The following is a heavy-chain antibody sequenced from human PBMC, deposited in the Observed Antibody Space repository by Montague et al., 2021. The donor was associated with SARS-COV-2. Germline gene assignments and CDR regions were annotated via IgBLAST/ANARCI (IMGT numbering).Heavy chain of an antibody. V-gene: IGHV4-59*01. CDR3: SRGTGYDYYFDC. D-gene: IGHD5-12*01. CDR2: IYYNTGNT. J-gene: IGHJ4*02. CDR1: GGSISDYY. Sequence: SETLSLTCSVSGGSISDYYWNWIRQPPGKGLELIGYIYYNTGNTNYNPSLHSRVTISLDTSKNQFSLNLRPVTAADTALYFCSRGTGYDYYFDCWGLGTLVTVSS.